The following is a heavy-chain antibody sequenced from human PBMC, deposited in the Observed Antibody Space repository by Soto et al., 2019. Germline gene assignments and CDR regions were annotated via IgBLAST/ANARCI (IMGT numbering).Heavy chain of an antibody. J-gene: IGHJ4*02. V-gene: IGHV4-59*01. CDR2: IFSSGST. CDR3: ARVVYCRSTPCCPIGYFEY. CDR1: GDSISSFY. D-gene: IGHD2-2*01. Sequence: QVQLQESGPGLVKPSETLSLTCTVSGDSISSFYWTWIRQPQGKGLEWVGYIFSSGSTNYNPSIKSRVTISVDTSENQFSLKLTSVTDADTAVYYCARVVYCRSTPCCPIGYFEYWGQGTLVTVSS.